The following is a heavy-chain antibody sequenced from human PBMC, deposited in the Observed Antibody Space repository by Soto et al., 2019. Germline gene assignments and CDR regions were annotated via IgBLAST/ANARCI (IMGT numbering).Heavy chain of an antibody. D-gene: IGHD3-10*02. CDR3: GRDQSGIGYYVDWFDP. V-gene: IGHV1-3*01. CDR1: GYTFNSHA. CDR2: INAGNGNT. Sequence: GASVQVSCKASGYTFNSHAIHWVRQAPGQRPEWLGWINAGNGNTYYSEKFEGRVTFTRDTAATTVNMELTSLTSEDTAIYYCGRDQSGIGYYVDWFDPWGQGTLVTVSS. J-gene: IGHJ5*02.